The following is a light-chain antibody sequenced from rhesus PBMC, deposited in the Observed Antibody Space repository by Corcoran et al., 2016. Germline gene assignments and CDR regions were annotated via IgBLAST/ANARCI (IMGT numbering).Light chain of an antibody. CDR2: KAS. CDR1: QSISSW. V-gene: IGKV1-22*01. Sequence: DIQMTQSPSSLSASVGDTVTITCRASQSISSWLAWYQQKPGKAPNLLIYKASTLQSGVPSRFSGSGSGTDFTLIISSLQSEDFATYYGQQYSSSPWTFGQGTKVEIK. CDR3: QQYSSSPWT. J-gene: IGKJ1*01.